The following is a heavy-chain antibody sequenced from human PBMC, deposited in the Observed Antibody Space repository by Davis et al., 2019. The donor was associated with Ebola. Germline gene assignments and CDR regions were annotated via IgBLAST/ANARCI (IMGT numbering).Heavy chain of an antibody. Sequence: AASVKVSCKASGYTFTSYAMHWVRQAPGQGLEWMGWINAGNGNTKYSQKFQGRVTITRDTSASTAYMELSSLRSEDTAVYYCARDTTYSSGSDIWGQGTMVTVSS. CDR2: INAGNGNT. V-gene: IGHV1-3*01. J-gene: IGHJ3*02. D-gene: IGHD6-19*01. CDR3: ARDTTYSSGSDI. CDR1: GYTFTSYA.